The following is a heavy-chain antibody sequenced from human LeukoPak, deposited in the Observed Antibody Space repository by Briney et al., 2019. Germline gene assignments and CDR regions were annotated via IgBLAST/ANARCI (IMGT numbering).Heavy chain of an antibody. CDR3: AKVSRVRITIFGGSFDY. J-gene: IGHJ4*02. Sequence: GGSLRLSCAASGFTFSDYYMSWIRQAPGKGLEWVSYISSSGSTIYYADSVKGRFTISRDNAKNSLYLQMNSLRAEDTALYYCAKVSRVRITIFGGSFDYWGQGTLVTVSS. CDR1: GFTFSDYY. D-gene: IGHD3-3*01. CDR2: ISSSGSTI. V-gene: IGHV3-11*01.